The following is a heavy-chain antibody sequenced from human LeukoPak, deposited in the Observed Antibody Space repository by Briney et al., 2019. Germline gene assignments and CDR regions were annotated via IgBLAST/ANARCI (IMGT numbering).Heavy chain of an antibody. CDR2: IYSGGST. CDR3: ARGAFDYYDSSGLYYFDY. J-gene: IGHJ4*02. V-gene: IGHV3-53*01. D-gene: IGHD3-22*01. Sequence: GGPLRLSCAASGFTVSSNYMSWVRQAPGKGLEWVSVIYSGGSTYYADSVKGRFTISRDNSKNTLYLQMNSLRAEDTAVYYCARGAFDYYDSSGLYYFDYWGQGTLVTVSS. CDR1: GFTVSSNY.